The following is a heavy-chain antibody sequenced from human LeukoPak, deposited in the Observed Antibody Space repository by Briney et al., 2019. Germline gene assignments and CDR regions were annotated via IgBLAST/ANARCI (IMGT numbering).Heavy chain of an antibody. CDR3: GRDPSARVTIDF. Sequence: GGSLRLSCAASGFTFSNYAMHWVRQAPGKGLEWVAIVSHDGHNQYYAESVKGRFTISRDSSKNTVSLQMNSLTAGDSALYYCGRDPSARVTIDFWGQGTLVTVSS. CDR1: GFTFSNYA. J-gene: IGHJ4*02. D-gene: IGHD5-24*01. CDR2: VSHDGHNQ. V-gene: IGHV3-30*04.